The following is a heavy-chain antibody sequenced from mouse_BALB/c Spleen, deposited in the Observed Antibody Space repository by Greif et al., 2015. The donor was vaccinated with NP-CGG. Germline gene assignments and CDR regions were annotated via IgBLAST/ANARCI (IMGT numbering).Heavy chain of an antibody. J-gene: IGHJ4*01. V-gene: IGHV7-3*02. CDR2: IRNKANGYTT. CDR3: ARVVNWGKGPMDY. Sequence: EVKLVESGGGLVQPGGSLRLSCATSGFTFTDHYMSWVRQPPGKALEWLGFIRNKANGYTTEYSASVKGRFTISRDNSQSILYLQMNTLRAEDSATYYCARVVNWGKGPMDYWGQGTSVTVSS. CDR1: GFTFTDHY. D-gene: IGHD4-1*01.